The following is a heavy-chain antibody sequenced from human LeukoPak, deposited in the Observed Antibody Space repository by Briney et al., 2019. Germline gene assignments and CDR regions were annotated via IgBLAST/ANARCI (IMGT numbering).Heavy chain of an antibody. CDR3: ARGSQYSWWS. V-gene: IGHV4-4*02. Sequence: SETLSLTCAVSGGSLSSSTHWWTWVRQPPGEGLEWIGEIYHTGGTNYNPSLKSRVTISVDKSNNQFSLKLNSVTAADTAVYYCARGSQYSWWSWGQGTLVTVSS. J-gene: IGHJ5*02. CDR1: GGSLSSSTHW. CDR2: IYHTGGT. D-gene: IGHD2-15*01.